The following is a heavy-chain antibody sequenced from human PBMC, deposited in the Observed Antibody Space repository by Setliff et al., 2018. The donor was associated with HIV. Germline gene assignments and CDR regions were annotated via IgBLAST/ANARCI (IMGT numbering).Heavy chain of an antibody. CDR2: INDNGST. Sequence: ETLSLTCAVYGGSFSGYYWSWIRQPPGKGLEWIGEINDNGSTNYNPSLKNRVTISVETSKNQFSLTLTPVTATDTAVYYCARDRRDDYYLTAYFDSLGQGTVVTVS. CDR1: GGSFSGYY. D-gene: IGHD1-26*01. J-gene: IGHJ4*02. V-gene: IGHV4-34*01. CDR3: ARDRRDDYYLTAYFDS.